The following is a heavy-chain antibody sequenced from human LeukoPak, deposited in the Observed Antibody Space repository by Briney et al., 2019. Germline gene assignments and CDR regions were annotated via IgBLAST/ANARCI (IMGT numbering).Heavy chain of an antibody. CDR2: VNHSGST. Sequence: SETLSLTCAVYGGSFSGYYWNWIRQPPGRGLEWIGEVNHSGSTNYNPSLKSRVTISVDSSKNQFSLRLSSVTAADTAVYYGARGRTWNFSWFDPWGQGTLVIVSS. V-gene: IGHV4-34*01. CDR1: GGSFSGYY. CDR3: ARGRTWNFSWFDP. D-gene: IGHD1-7*01. J-gene: IGHJ5*02.